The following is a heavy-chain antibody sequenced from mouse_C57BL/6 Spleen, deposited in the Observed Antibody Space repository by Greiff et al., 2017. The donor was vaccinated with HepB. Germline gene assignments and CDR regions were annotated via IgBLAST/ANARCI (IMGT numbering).Heavy chain of an antibody. CDR2: FHPYNDDT. CDR1: GYTFTTYP. J-gene: IGHJ3*01. Sequence: VQLQESGAELVKPGASVKMSCKASGYTFTTYPIEWMKQNHGKSLEWIGNFHPYNDDTKYYEKFKGKATLTLEKSSSTVYLELSRLTSDDSAVYYCAIFYYDYVRFAYWGQGTLVTVSA. CDR3: AIFYYDYVRFAY. D-gene: IGHD2-4*01. V-gene: IGHV1-47*01.